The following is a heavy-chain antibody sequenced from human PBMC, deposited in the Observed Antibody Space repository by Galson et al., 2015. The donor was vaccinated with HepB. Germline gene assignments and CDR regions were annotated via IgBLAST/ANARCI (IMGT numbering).Heavy chain of an antibody. J-gene: IGHJ6*02. CDR3: ARDDGPSIAAAEVAYYYGMDV. D-gene: IGHD6-13*01. V-gene: IGHV3-30-3*01. CDR1: GFTFSSYA. Sequence: SLRLSCAASGFTFSSYAMHWVRQAPGKGLEWVAVISYDGSNKYYADSVKGRFTISRDNSKNTLYLQMNSLRAEDTAVYYCARDDGPSIAAAEVAYYYGMDVWGQGTPVSVSS. CDR2: ISYDGSNK.